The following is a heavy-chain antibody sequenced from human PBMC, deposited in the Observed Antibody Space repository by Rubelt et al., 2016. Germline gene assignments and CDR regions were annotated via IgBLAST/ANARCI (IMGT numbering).Heavy chain of an antibody. CDR2: ISYSGGT. Sequence: QVQLQGSGPGLVKPSETLSLTCTVSGGSISYYYWSWIRQPPGKGLEWTASISYSGGTEYNPSLHTRVTLSADPPKKQFPLVLSCMAAAGTAVSDCAWRPTRGNNGYAADFDRWGQGALATIAS. CDR1: GGSISYYY. J-gene: IGHJ4*02. D-gene: IGHD5-12*01. CDR3: AWRPTRGNNGYAADFDR. V-gene: IGHV4-59*03.